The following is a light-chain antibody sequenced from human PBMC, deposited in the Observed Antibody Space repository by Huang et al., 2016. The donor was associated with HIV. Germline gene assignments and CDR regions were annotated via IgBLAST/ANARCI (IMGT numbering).Light chain of an antibody. J-gene: IGKJ4*01. CDR1: QTAGSD. CDR2: DVS. V-gene: IGKV3-15*01. Sequence: EIVMTQSPVTLSVSPGERATLSCRASQTAGSDVAWYQQKPGQAPRLLIYDVSIRATGIPARFSGSGSGTEFTLTISSLQAEDFAVYYCQQYDDWPLTFGGGTKVENK. CDR3: QQYDDWPLT.